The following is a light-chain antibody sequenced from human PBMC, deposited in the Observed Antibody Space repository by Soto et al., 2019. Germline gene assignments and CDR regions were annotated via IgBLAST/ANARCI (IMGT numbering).Light chain of an antibody. J-gene: IGLJ1*01. CDR2: DVS. CDR1: SSDVGAYNY. Sequence: QSALTQPASVSGSPGQSITLSCTGTSSDVGAYNYVSWYQQHPGKVPKRMIYDVSNRPSGVSNGFSGSKSGNTASLTISGLQAYYEADYYCNSYTGGDTPYVFVAGTKLTVL. CDR3: NSYTGGDTPYV. V-gene: IGLV2-14*01.